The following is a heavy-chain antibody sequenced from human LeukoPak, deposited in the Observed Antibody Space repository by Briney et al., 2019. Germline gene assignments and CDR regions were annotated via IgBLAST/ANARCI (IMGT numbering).Heavy chain of an antibody. D-gene: IGHD3-3*01. J-gene: IGHJ4*02. V-gene: IGHV3-74*01. Sequence: PGGSLRLSCAASGFTFGSYWMHWVRQAPGKGLVWVSRINSDGSSTSYADSVKGRFTISRDNAKNTLYLQMNSLRAEDTAVYYCARGLRHGYFDYWGQGTLVTVSS. CDR2: INSDGSST. CDR3: ARGLRHGYFDY. CDR1: GFTFGSYW.